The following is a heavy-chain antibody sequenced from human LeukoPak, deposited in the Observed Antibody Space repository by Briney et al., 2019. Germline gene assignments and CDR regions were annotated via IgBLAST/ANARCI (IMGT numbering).Heavy chain of an antibody. CDR2: ISYDGGTK. J-gene: IGHJ1*01. Sequence: GRSLRLSCAASGFTFSSHVMQWVRQAPGKGPEWVAVISYDGGTKYYADSVKGRFTISRDNSKSTLFLQMNSLRAEDTAVYYCAKESGIRSYGAYFPHWGQGTLVTVSS. CDR3: AKESGIRSYGAYFPH. D-gene: IGHD4-17*01. CDR1: GFTFSSHV. V-gene: IGHV3-30*18.